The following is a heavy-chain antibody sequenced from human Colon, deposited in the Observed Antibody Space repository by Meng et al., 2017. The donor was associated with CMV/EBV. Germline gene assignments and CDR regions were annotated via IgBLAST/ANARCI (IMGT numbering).Heavy chain of an antibody. J-gene: IGHJ4*02. V-gene: IGHV4-34*01. D-gene: IGHD5-12*01. CDR1: GGSFSGYY. Sequence: GPLRLSCAVYGGSFSGYYWSWIRQPPGKGLEWIGEINHSGSTNYNPSLKSRVTISVDTSKNQFSLKLSSVTAADTAVYYCARGGLVDYWGQGTLVTSPQ. CDR2: INHSGST. CDR3: ARGGLVDY.